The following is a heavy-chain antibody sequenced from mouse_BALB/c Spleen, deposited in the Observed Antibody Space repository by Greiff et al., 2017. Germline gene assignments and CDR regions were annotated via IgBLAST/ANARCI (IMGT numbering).Heavy chain of an antibody. CDR2: INSNGGST. D-gene: IGHD2-3*01. V-gene: IGHV5-6-2*01. J-gene: IGHJ3*01. CDR1: GFTFSSYY. CDR3: ARHDVFAY. Sequence: LMESGGGLVKLGGSLKLSCAASGFTFSSYYMSWVRQTPEKRLELVAAINSNGGSTYYPDTVKGRFTISRDNAKNTLYLQMSSLKSEDTALYYCARHDVFAYWGQGTLVTVSA.